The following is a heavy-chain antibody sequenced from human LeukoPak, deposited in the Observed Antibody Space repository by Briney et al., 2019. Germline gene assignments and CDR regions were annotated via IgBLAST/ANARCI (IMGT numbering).Heavy chain of an antibody. Sequence: GGSLRLSCAASGFTFRYNGMSWVRQAPGKGLEWVSAISGSGGSTYYVDSVKGRFTISRDNSKNTVYLQMNSLRAEDTAVYYCAKDARRTFGLSSGLYRGSYYFDYWGQGTLVTVSS. V-gene: IGHV3-23*01. J-gene: IGHJ4*02. CDR3: AKDARRTFGLSSGLYRGSYYFDY. CDR2: ISGSGGST. CDR1: GFTFRYNG. D-gene: IGHD6-19*01.